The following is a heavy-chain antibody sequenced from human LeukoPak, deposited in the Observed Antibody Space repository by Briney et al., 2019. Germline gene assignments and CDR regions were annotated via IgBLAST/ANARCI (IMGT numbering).Heavy chain of an antibody. D-gene: IGHD6-19*01. CDR1: GGTFSSYA. Sequence: SVKVSCKASGGTFSSYAISWVRQAHGQGLEWMGGIIPIFGTANYAQKFQGRVTITADGSTSTAYMELSSLRFEDTAVYYCARGLGIAVAVNDYWGQGTLVTVSS. J-gene: IGHJ4*02. CDR2: IIPIFGTA. CDR3: ARGLGIAVAVNDY. V-gene: IGHV1-69*13.